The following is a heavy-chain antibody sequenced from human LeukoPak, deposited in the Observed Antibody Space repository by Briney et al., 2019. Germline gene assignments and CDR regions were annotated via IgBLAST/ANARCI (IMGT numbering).Heavy chain of an antibody. V-gene: IGHV1-18*01. D-gene: IGHD3-16*01. CDR2: ISTYNGKT. Sequence: VASVKVSCKTSAYTFTSYGITWVRQAPGQGLEGMGWISTYNGKTNYVDKFQGRVTMTTDTFTKTVYMHLRSLRSDDTALYYCARGPYYGDLNPDYFDYWGQGTVVTVSS. CDR3: ARGPYYGDLNPDYFDY. J-gene: IGHJ4*02. CDR1: AYTFTSYG.